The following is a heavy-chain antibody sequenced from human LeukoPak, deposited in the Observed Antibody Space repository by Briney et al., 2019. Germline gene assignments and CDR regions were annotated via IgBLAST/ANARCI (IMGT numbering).Heavy chain of an antibody. V-gene: IGHV3-33*01. CDR3: ARLEEGPSEF. Sequence: GGSLRLSCAASGFTFSSYGFHWVRQAPGKGLEWVAVIWYDGSNKYYADSVKGRFTISRDNSKNTLYLQMNSLRAEDTAVYYRARLEEGPSEFWGQGTLVTVSS. CDR2: IWYDGSNK. J-gene: IGHJ4*02. D-gene: IGHD3-10*01. CDR1: GFTFSSYG.